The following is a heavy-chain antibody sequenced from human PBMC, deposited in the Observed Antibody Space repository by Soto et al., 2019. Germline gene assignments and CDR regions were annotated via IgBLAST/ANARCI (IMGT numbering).Heavy chain of an antibody. V-gene: IGHV3-30*18. CDR1: GFTFSSYS. D-gene: IGHD5-12*01. CDR2: ISYDGSNK. Sequence: QVQLVESGGGVVQPGRSLRLSCAASGFTFSSYSMHWVRQAPGKGLEWVAVISYDGSNKYYADSVKGRFTISRDNSKNTLYLQMNSLRAEDTAVYYCAKVRDGYKGGLDYWGQGTLVTVSS. J-gene: IGHJ4*02. CDR3: AKVRDGYKGGLDY.